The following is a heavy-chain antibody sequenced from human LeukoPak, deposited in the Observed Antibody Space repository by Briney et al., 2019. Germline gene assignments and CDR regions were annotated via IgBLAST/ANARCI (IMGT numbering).Heavy chain of an antibody. CDR3: VLPYYYYGSGSPIGFDY. CDR2: INSDGRTT. Sequence: PGGSLRLSCAAAGFTFSSYWMHWVRQAPGKGLVWVSRINSDGRTTTYADSVKGRFTISRDNAKNTLYLQMNSLRAEDTAVYYCVLPYYYYGSGSPIGFDYWGQGTLVTVSS. V-gene: IGHV3-74*01. CDR1: GFTFSSYW. D-gene: IGHD3-10*01. J-gene: IGHJ4*02.